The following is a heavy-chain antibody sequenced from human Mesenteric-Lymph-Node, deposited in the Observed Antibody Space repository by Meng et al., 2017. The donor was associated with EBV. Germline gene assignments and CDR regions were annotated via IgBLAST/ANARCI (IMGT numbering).Heavy chain of an antibody. CDR1: GGSIRSYY. V-gene: IGHV4-59*01. CDR3: ARGDSNFDY. CDR2: IYYSGRT. J-gene: IGHJ4*02. Sequence: QVQLQGSGPGLVKPSETLSLKCTVSGGSIRSYYWSWIRQPPGKGLEWIGDIYYSGRTNYNPSLKSRVTISIDTSKNQFSLKLTSVTAADTAIYYCARGDSNFDYWGQGTLVTVSS.